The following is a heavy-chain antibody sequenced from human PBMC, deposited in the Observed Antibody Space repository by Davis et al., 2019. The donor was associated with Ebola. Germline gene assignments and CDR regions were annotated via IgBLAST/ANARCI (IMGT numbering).Heavy chain of an antibody. CDR3: ARYFWSGYPPYYYYMDV. V-gene: IGHV4-59*01. CDR1: GGSFSAYY. J-gene: IGHJ6*03. CDR2: IYYSGST. D-gene: IGHD3-3*01. Sequence: MPSETLSLTCAVYGGSFSAYYWSWIRQPPGKGLEWIGYIYYSGSTKYNPSLKSRVTVSVDTSKNQFSLKLSSVTAADTAVYYCARYFWSGYPPYYYYMDVWGKGTTVTVSS.